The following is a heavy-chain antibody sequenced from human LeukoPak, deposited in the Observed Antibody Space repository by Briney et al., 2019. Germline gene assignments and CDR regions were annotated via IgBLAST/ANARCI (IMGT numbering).Heavy chain of an antibody. V-gene: IGHV3-30*04. CDR3: AKDGPSSSWGKFDY. CDR2: ISYDGSNK. J-gene: IGHJ4*02. CDR1: GFTFSSHA. Sequence: PGGSLRLSCAASGFTFSSHAMHWVRQAPGKGLEWVAVISYDGSNKYYADSVKGRFTISRDNSKNTLYLQMNSLRAEDTVVYYCAKDGPSSSWGKFDYWGQGTLVTVSS. D-gene: IGHD6-13*01.